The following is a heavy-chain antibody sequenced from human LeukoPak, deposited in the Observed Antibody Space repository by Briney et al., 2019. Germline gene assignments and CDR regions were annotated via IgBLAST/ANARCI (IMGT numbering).Heavy chain of an antibody. CDR1: GFTFSSYW. D-gene: IGHD5/OR15-5a*01. CDR3: ARDIGSAADCYYYGMDV. CDR2: IKQDGSEK. J-gene: IGHJ6*02. Sequence: QPGGSLRLSCAASGFTFSSYWMSWVRQAPGKGLEWVANIKQDGSEKYYVDSVKGRFTISRDNAKNSLYLQMNSLRAEDTAVYYCARDIGSAADCYYYGMDVWGQGTTVTVSS. V-gene: IGHV3-7*01.